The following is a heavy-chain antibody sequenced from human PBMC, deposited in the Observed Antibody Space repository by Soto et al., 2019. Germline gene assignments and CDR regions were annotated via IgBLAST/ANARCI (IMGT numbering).Heavy chain of an antibody. J-gene: IGHJ4*02. CDR1: GGSISSGGYC. CDR3: ARASRYCFDY. Sequence: SETLSLTCAVSGGSISSGGYCWSWIRQPPGKGLEWIGYIYHSGSTYYNPSLKSRVTISVDRSKNQFSLKLSSVTAADTAVYYCARASRYCFDYWGQGTLVTVS. D-gene: IGHD2-15*01. CDR2: IYHSGST. V-gene: IGHV4-30-2*01.